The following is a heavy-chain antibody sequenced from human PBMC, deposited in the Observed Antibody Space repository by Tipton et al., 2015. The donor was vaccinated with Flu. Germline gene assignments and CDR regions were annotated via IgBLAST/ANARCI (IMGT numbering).Heavy chain of an antibody. CDR3: ARQTYDLWSGYPYYYYGMDV. Sequence: TLSLTCTVSGGSISSYYWSWIRQPPGKGLEWIGYIYYSGSTNYNPSLKSRVTISVDTSKNQFSLKLSSVTAADTAVYYCARQTYDLWSGYPYYYYGMDVWGQGTTVTVSS. D-gene: IGHD3-3*01. V-gene: IGHV4-59*08. CDR2: IYYSGST. J-gene: IGHJ6*02. CDR1: GGSISSYY.